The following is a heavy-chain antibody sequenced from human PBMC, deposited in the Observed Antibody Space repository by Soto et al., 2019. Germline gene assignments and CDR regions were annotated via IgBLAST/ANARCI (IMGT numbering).Heavy chain of an antibody. J-gene: IGHJ4*02. V-gene: IGHV1-18*01. CDR3: ARGRYGDY. Sequence: ASVKVSCKASGCTFTIYGINWVRQAPGQGLEWMGWISAHNGNTDYAQKLQGRVIVTRDTSTSTAYMELRSLRSDDTAVYYCARGRYGDYWGQGALVTVSS. CDR1: GCTFTIYG. D-gene: IGHD1-1*01. CDR2: ISAHNGNT.